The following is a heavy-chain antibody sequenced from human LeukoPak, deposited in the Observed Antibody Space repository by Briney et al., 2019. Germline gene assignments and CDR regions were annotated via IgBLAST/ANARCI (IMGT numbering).Heavy chain of an antibody. D-gene: IGHD6-13*01. CDR1: GGTFISYA. CDR2: IIPIFGTA. CDR3: ARASYSSSWYSAVYFDY. V-gene: IGHV1-69*13. J-gene: IGHJ4*02. Sequence: ASVKVSCKASGGTFISYAISWVRQAPGQGLEWMGGIIPIFGTANYAQKFQGRVTITADESTSTAYMELSSLRSEDTAVYYCARASYSSSWYSAVYFDYWGQGTLVTVSS.